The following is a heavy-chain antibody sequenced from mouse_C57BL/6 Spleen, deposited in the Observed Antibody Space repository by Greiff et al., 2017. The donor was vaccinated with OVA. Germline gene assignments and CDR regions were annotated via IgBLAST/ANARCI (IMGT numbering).Heavy chain of an antibody. Sequence: EVQLVESGGDLVKPGGSLKLSCAASGFTFSSYGMSWVRQTPDKRLEWVATISSGGSYTYYPDSVKGRFTISRDNAKNTLYLQMSSLKSEDTAMYYCARDGSLDAMDYWGQGTSVTVSS. J-gene: IGHJ4*01. CDR1: GFTFSSYG. CDR3: ARDGSLDAMDY. V-gene: IGHV5-6*01. D-gene: IGHD1-2*01. CDR2: ISSGGSYT.